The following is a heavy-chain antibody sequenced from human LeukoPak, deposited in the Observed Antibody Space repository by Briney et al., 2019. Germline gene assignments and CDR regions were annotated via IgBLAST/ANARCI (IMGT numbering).Heavy chain of an antibody. J-gene: IGHJ3*02. D-gene: IGHD1-26*01. V-gene: IGHV1-24*01. CDR2: FDPEDGET. CDR3: TRLWRIVGATGDFDI. Sequence: GASVKVSCKVSGYTLTELSMHWVRQAPGKGLEWMGGFDPEDGETIYAQKFQGRVTMTEDTSTDTAYMELSSLRSEDTAVYYCTRLWRIVGATGDFDIWGQGTMVTVSS. CDR1: GYTLTELS.